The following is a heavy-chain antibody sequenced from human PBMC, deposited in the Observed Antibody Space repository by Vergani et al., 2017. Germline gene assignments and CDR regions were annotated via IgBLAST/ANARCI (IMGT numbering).Heavy chain of an antibody. CDR1: GYTFTSYY. V-gene: IGHV1-46*01. CDR3: ARVSRYCGITSCYVGRDWFDP. J-gene: IGHJ5*02. D-gene: IGHD2-2*01. Sequence: QVQLVQSGAEVKKPGASVKVSCKASGYTFTSYYMHWVRQAPGQGLEWMGIINPSGGSTSYAQKFQGRVTMTRDTSTSPVYMELSSLRSEDTAVYYCARVSRYCGITSCYVGRDWFDPWSQGSLVTVSS. CDR2: INPSGGST.